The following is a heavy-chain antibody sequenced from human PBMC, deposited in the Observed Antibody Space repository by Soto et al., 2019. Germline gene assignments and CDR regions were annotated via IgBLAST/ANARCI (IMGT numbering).Heavy chain of an antibody. CDR1: GYTFTSYA. J-gene: IGHJ5*02. CDR2: INADNGNT. CDR3: ARDRQQLNWFDP. D-gene: IGHD6-13*01. Sequence: QVQLVQSGAEEKKPGASVKVSCKASGYTFTSYAMHWVRQAPGQRLEWMGWINADNGNTKYSQKFQGRVTITRDTSASTVYMELSSLRSEDTAVYYCARDRQQLNWFDPWGQGTLVTVSS. V-gene: IGHV1-3*05.